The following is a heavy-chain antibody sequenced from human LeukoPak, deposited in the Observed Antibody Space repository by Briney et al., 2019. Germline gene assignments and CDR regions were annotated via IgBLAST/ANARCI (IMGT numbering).Heavy chain of an antibody. V-gene: IGHV3-30*19. CDR1: GFIFSNYG. D-gene: IGHD3-10*01. Sequence: PGGSLRLSCAASGFIFSNYGMHWVRQAPGKGLEWLAVISNDGTIQYYADSVKGRFTISRDNSRNIMNLQTDSLRPEDTALYYCARAMVRGVIPYWGQGTLVTVSS. CDR2: ISNDGTIQ. J-gene: IGHJ4*02. CDR3: ARAMVRGVIPY.